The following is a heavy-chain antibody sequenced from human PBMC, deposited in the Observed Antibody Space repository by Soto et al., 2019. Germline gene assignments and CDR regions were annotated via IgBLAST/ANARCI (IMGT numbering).Heavy chain of an antibody. CDR3: ARDRPLLVPAAPGRDV. J-gene: IGHJ6*02. CDR1: GYTFTSYG. D-gene: IGHD2-2*01. Sequence: QVQLVQSGAEVKKPGASVKVSCKASGYTFTSYGISWVRQAPGQGLEWMGWISAYTGNTNYAQKLQGIVTMTTDTSTRTAYMELRSLRSDDTAVYYCARDRPLLVPAAPGRDVWRQGTTVTVSS. CDR2: ISAYTGNT. V-gene: IGHV1-18*01.